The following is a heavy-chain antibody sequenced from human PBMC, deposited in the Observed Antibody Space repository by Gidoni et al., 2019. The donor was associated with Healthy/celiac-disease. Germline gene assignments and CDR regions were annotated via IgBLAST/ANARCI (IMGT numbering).Heavy chain of an antibody. J-gene: IGHJ4*02. D-gene: IGHD3-10*01. Sequence: EVQLVESGGGLVQPGGSLRLSCAASGFTFSSYWMHWVRQGPGKGLVWVSRINRDGSSTSYADSVKGRFTISRDNAKNTLYLQMNSLRAEDTAVYFCATSLRGMVQGVINYWGQGTLVTVSS. CDR1: GFTFSSYW. CDR3: ATSLRGMVQGVINY. V-gene: IGHV3-74*01. CDR2: INRDGSST.